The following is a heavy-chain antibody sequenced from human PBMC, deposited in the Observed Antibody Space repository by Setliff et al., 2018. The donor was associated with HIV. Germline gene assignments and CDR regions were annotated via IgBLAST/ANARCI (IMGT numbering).Heavy chain of an antibody. J-gene: IGHJ6*03. CDR3: ARGPNWGAVTTHGYYSSMDV. CDR2: INHSGST. V-gene: IGHV4-34*01. CDR1: GGSFSGYY. D-gene: IGHD4-17*01. Sequence: PSETLSLTCALSGGSFSGYYWSWIRQAPGKGLEWIGEINHSGSTNYNPSLKSRVTISADTSENVFSLKLNSVTAADTAVYYCARGPNWGAVTTHGYYSSMDVWGKGTTVTVSS.